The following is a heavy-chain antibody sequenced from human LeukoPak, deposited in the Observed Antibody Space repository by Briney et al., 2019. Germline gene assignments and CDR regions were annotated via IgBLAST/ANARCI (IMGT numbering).Heavy chain of an antibody. V-gene: IGHV3-30*18. CDR3: AKPTRPEMATTKTGIDY. J-gene: IGHJ4*02. Sequence: PEGSLRLSCAASGFTFSSYGMHWVRQAPGKGLEWVAVISYDGSNKYYADSVKGRFTISRDNSKNTLYLQMNSLRAEDTAVYYCAKPTRPEMATTKTGIDYWGQGTLVTVSS. CDR1: GFTFSSYG. D-gene: IGHD5-24*01. CDR2: ISYDGSNK.